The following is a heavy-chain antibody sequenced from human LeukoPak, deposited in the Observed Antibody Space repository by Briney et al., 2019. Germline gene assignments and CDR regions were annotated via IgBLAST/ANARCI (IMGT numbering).Heavy chain of an antibody. CDR3: AKEKYSGYDKLDY. Sequence: GGSLGLSCAASGFTFSSYGMHWVRQAPGKGLEGVAFIRYDGSNKYYADSVKGRFTISRDNSKNTLYLQMNSLRAEDTAVYYCAKEKYSGYDKLDYWGQGTLVTVSS. CDR1: GFTFSSYG. D-gene: IGHD5-12*01. J-gene: IGHJ4*02. V-gene: IGHV3-30*02. CDR2: IRYDGSNK.